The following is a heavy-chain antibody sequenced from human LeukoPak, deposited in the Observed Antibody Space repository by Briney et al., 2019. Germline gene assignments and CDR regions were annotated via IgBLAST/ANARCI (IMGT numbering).Heavy chain of an antibody. CDR1: GFTFSSYA. J-gene: IGHJ4*02. V-gene: IGHV3-23*01. D-gene: IGHD3-9*01. Sequence: GGSLRPSCAASGFTFSSYAMSWVRQAPGKGLEWVSAISGSGGSTFYADSVKGRFTISRDNSKNTLYLQMNSLRAEDTAVYYCAKDLGSNGYYNSWGQGTLVTVSS. CDR3: AKDLGSNGYYNS. CDR2: ISGSGGST.